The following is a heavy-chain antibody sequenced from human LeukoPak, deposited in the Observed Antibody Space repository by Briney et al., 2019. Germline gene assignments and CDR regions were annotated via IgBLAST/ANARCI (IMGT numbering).Heavy chain of an antibody. Sequence: SETLSLTCTVSGGSISSYYWSWIRQPAGKGLEWIGRIYTSGSTNYNPSLKSRVTMSVDTSKNQFSLKLSSVTAADTAVYYCATRERFGELYLSAFDIWGQGTMVTVSS. CDR3: ATRERFGELYLSAFDI. D-gene: IGHD3-10*01. J-gene: IGHJ3*02. CDR1: GGSISSYY. CDR2: IYTSGST. V-gene: IGHV4-4*07.